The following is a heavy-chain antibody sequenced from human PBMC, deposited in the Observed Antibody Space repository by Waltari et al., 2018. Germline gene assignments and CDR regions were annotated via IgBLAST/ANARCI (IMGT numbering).Heavy chain of an antibody. Sequence: DVQLVESGGGLVKPGGPLSLSRAASGLPFSSYDMTWFRQAAGRGLEWVASISGSGRSYIFYTDSVKGRFTISRDNAKNSLFLQMNSLRAEDTAVYYCTRDLYGSGGDYFDPWGQGTLVTVSS. D-gene: IGHD6-19*01. J-gene: IGHJ4*02. CDR1: GLPFSSYD. CDR3: TRDLYGSGGDYFDP. CDR2: ISGSGRSYI. V-gene: IGHV3-21*01.